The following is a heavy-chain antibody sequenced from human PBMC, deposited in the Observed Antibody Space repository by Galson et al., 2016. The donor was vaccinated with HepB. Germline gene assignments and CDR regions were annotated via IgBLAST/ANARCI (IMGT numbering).Heavy chain of an antibody. Sequence: QSGAEVKKPGESLKISCKGSGYTFSSHRIGWSRQMPEKGLEWMGVIYPGDSDTRYSPSFQGQVTISVDKSISTASLQWSSLKASDTAIYYCARQDYDILTGFHSPYNAFDIWGQGTKVTVSS. CDR2: IYPGDSDT. V-gene: IGHV5-51*01. D-gene: IGHD3-9*01. CDR1: GYTFSSHR. J-gene: IGHJ3*02. CDR3: ARQDYDILTGFHSPYNAFDI.